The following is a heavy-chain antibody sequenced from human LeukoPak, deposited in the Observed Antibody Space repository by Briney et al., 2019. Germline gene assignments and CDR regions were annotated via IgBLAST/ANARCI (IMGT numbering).Heavy chain of an antibody. V-gene: IGHV3-9*01. CDR1: GFTFDDYA. D-gene: IGHD3-22*01. Sequence: GGSLRLSCAASGFTFDDYAMHWVRQAPGKGLEWVSGISWNSGRIGYADSVKGRLTISRDNAKNSLYLQMNSLRDEDTALYYCAKGTETFYYESSGYNLYSFEYWGQGTLVTVSS. CDR2: ISWNSGRI. J-gene: IGHJ4*02. CDR3: AKGTETFYYESSGYNLYSFEY.